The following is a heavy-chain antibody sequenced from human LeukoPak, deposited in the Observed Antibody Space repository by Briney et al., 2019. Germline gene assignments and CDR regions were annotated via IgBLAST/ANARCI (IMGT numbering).Heavy chain of an antibody. CDR2: INPNSGGT. CDR3: AIITGTTSDY. CDR1: GYTLTNYD. J-gene: IGHJ4*02. Sequence: ASVKVSCKASGYTLTNYDINWVRQATGQGLEWMGWINPNSGGTNYAQKFQGRVTMTRDTSISTAYMELSRLRSDDTAVYYCAIITGTTSDYWGQGTLVTVSS. D-gene: IGHD1-20*01. V-gene: IGHV1-2*02.